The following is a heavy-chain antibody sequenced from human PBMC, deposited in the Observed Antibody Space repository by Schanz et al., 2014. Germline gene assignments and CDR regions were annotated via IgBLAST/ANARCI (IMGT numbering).Heavy chain of an antibody. CDR1: GNTLSAYY. CDR3: ARTASHDVWRGYIPHYAFDL. CDR2: IDPNSGGT. D-gene: IGHD3-3*01. J-gene: IGHJ3*01. V-gene: IGHV1-2*02. Sequence: QVQLVQSGADVKKPGASVKVPCKASGNTLSAYYIHWIRQSPGQRLEWMGCIDPNSGGTNYAQKFQGRVSMTSDTSIPTVYIDVNSLTSDDTAVFYCARTASHDVWRGYIPHYAFDLWGQGTVVIVSS.